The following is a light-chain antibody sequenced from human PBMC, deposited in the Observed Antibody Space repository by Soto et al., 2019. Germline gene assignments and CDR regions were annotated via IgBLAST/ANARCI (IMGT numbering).Light chain of an antibody. CDR2: DAS. Sequence: DIHMTQSPSSLSASMGDRVTITCQASQDVGNCLNWYQQKAGRAPKFLMQDASNLETGVPSRFSGSGSGKYFSFTITSLQPEDVATYYCQQCRDVPLTFGGGTKVDI. CDR1: QDVGNC. CDR3: QQCRDVPLT. J-gene: IGKJ4*01. V-gene: IGKV1-33*01.